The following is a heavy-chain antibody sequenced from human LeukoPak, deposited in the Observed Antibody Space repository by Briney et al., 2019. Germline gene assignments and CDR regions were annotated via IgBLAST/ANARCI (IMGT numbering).Heavy chain of an antibody. CDR2: IYHSGST. V-gene: IGHV4-4*02. Sequence: TTSETLSLTCTVSGGSINSSNWWSWVRQPPGKGLEWIGEIYHSGSTNYNPSLRSRVTISVDKSKSQLSLKLSSVTAADTAVYYCAREGGTVKGNFDYWGQGTLVTVSS. J-gene: IGHJ4*02. D-gene: IGHD4-17*01. CDR1: GGSINSSNW. CDR3: AREGGTVKGNFDY.